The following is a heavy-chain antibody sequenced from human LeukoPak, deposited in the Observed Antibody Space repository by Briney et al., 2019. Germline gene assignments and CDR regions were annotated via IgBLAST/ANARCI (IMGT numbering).Heavy chain of an antibody. D-gene: IGHD3-3*01. CDR1: GFTFSNAW. CDR2: IKSKTDGGTT. Sequence: GGSLRLSCAASGFTFSNAWMSWVRQAPGKGLEWVGRIKSKTDGGTTDYAAPVKGRFTISRDDSKNTLYLQMNSLRTEDTAVYYCTTAEWTDYGMDVWGQGTTVTVSS. J-gene: IGHJ6*02. CDR3: TTAEWTDYGMDV. V-gene: IGHV3-15*01.